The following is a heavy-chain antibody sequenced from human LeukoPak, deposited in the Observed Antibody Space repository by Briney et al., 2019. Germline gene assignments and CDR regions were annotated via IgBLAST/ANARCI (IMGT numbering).Heavy chain of an antibody. J-gene: IGHJ6*02. V-gene: IGHV1-69*13. CDR1: GGTFSSYA. D-gene: IGHD6-13*01. Sequence: ASVKVSCKASGGTFSSYAISWVRQAPGQGLEWMGGIIPIFGTANYAQKFQGRVTTTADESTSTAYMELSSLRSEDTAVYYCASLYSSSWAYYYYGMDVWGQGTTVTVSS. CDR2: IIPIFGTA. CDR3: ASLYSSSWAYYYYGMDV.